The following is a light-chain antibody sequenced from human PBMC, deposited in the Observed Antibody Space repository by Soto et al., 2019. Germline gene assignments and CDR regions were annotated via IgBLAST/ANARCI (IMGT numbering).Light chain of an antibody. V-gene: IGLV2-14*01. Sequence: QSVLTQPASVSGSPGQSFTISCTVTSSDVGGYNYVSWYQQHPGKAPKLMIYEVSNRPSGVSNRFSGSKSGNKASLTISGLQAEDEADYYCSSYTSSSTPFVFGTGTKVTVL. CDR1: SSDVGGYNY. J-gene: IGLJ1*01. CDR3: SSYTSSSTPFV. CDR2: EVS.